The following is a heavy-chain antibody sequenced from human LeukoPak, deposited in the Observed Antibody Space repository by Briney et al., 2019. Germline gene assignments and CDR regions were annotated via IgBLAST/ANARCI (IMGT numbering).Heavy chain of an antibody. V-gene: IGHV4-34*01. J-gene: IGHJ4*02. D-gene: IGHD1-14*01. CDR2: INHSGST. Sequence: PSETLSLTCAVYGGSFSGYYWSWIRQPPGKGLEWIGEINHSGSTNYNPSLKSRVTISVDTSKNQFSLKLSSVTAADTAVYYCARAQRKDFDYWGQGTLVTVSS. CDR3: ARAQRKDFDY. CDR1: GGSFSGYY.